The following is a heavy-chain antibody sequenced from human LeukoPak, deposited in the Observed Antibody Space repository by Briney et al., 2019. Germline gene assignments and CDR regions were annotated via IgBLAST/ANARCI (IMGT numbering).Heavy chain of an antibody. J-gene: IGHJ6*03. Sequence: PVASVKVSCKTSGYTFTDYYIHWVRQAPGQGLEWMGWINPDSGYTNYAQKFQGRVTMTRDTSINTAYMELSRLTSDDTAVYYCATDPRTTVFGTFRYYYMDVWGEGTTVAVSS. CDR2: INPDSGYT. CDR1: GYTFTDYY. D-gene: IGHD3-3*01. CDR3: ATDPRTTVFGTFRYYYMDV. V-gene: IGHV1-2*02.